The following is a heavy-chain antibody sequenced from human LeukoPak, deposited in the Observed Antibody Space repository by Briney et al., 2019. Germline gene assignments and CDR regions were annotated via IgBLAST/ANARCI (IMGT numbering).Heavy chain of an antibody. CDR1: GFTVSINY. J-gene: IGHJ4*02. CDR2: IYSGGGT. CDR3: ARDQNDFWSSYYIDY. V-gene: IGHV3-53*01. Sequence: PGGSLRLSCAASGFTVSINYMSWVRQAPGKGLEWVSVIYSGGGTYYADSVKGRFTIFRDNSKNTLYLQMNSLRAEDTAVYYCARDQNDFWSSYYIDYWGQGTLVTVSS. D-gene: IGHD3-3*01.